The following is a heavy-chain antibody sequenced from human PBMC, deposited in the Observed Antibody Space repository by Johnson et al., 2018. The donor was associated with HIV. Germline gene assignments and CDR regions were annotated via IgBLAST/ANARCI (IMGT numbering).Heavy chain of an antibody. V-gene: IGHV3-20*04. CDR2: INWNGGST. D-gene: IGHD3-22*01. Sequence: VQLVESGGGVVRPGGSRRLSCAASGFTFDDYGMSWVRQAPGKGLEWVSGINWNGGSTGYADSVKGRITISRDNAKNSLYLQMNRLRAEDTALYYCAREREDGPMIPGAFDIWGQGTMVTVSS. J-gene: IGHJ3*02. CDR1: GFTFDDYG. CDR3: AREREDGPMIPGAFDI.